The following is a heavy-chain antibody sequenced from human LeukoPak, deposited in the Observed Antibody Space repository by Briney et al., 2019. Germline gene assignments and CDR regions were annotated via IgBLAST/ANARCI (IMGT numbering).Heavy chain of an antibody. J-gene: IGHJ4*02. CDR1: GGSISSYY. CDR3: ARGYCSSTSCIFDY. V-gene: IGHV4-59*01. D-gene: IGHD2-2*01. CDR2: VSYSGST. Sequence: PSETLSLTCTVSGGSISSYYWSWIPQPPGKGLEWIRYVSYSGSTNYNPSLKSRVTMSLDTSKNQFSLKLSSVTAADTAMYYCARGYCSSTSCIFDYWGQGTLVTVSS.